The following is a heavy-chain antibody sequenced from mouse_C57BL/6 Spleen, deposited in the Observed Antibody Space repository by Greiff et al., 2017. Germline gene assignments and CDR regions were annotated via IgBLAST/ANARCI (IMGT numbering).Heavy chain of an antibody. J-gene: IGHJ1*03. V-gene: IGHV1-55*01. CDR1: GYTFTSYW. Sequence: QVQLQQPGAELVKPGASVKMSCKASGYTFTSYWITWVKQRPGQGLEWIGDIYPGSGSTNYNEKFKSKATLTVDTSSSTAYMQLSSMTSEDSAVSYCARERPYYCGSSYRYFDVWGTGTTVTVSS. D-gene: IGHD1-1*01. CDR2: IYPGSGST. CDR3: ARERPYYCGSSYRYFDV.